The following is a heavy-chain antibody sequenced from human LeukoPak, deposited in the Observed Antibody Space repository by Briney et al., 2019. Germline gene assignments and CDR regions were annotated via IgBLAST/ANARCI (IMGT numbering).Heavy chain of an antibody. Sequence: GRSLRLSCAASGFTFSSYAMPWVRQAPGKGLEWVAVISYDGSNKYYADSVKGRFTISRDNSKNTLYLQMNSLRAEDTAVYYCARDAGRRLLWFGESRARFDPWGQGTLVTVSS. CDR1: GFTFSSYA. CDR2: ISYDGSNK. CDR3: ARDAGRRLLWFGESRARFDP. D-gene: IGHD3-10*01. J-gene: IGHJ5*02. V-gene: IGHV3-30-3*01.